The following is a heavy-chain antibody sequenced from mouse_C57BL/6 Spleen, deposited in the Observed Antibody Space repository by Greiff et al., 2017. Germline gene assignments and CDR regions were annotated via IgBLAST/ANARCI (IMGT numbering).Heavy chain of an antibody. Sequence: DVKLQESGPGLVKPSQSLSLTCSVPGYSITSGYYWNWIRQFPGNKLEWMGYISYDGSNNYNPTLKNRTSITRDTSKNQFFLKLNSVTTEDTATYYCERVRDYFDYWGQGTTLTVSS. V-gene: IGHV3-6*01. D-gene: IGHD2-14*01. CDR1: GYSITSGYY. J-gene: IGHJ2*01. CDR3: ERVRDYFDY. CDR2: ISYDGSN.